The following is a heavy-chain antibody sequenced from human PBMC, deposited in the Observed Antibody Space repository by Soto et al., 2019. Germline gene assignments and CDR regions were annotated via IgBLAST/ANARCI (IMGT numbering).Heavy chain of an antibody. CDR1: GGTFSSYA. J-gene: IGHJ6*02. CDR3: ARAGAYCGGDCPVYYYYYGMDV. D-gene: IGHD2-21*02. CDR2: IIPIFGTA. Sequence: SVKVSCKASGGTFSSYAISWVRQAPGQGLEWMGGIIPIFGTANYAQKFQGRVTITADESTSTAYMELSSLRSEDTAVYYYARAGAYCGGDCPVYYYYYGMDVWGQGTTVTVSS. V-gene: IGHV1-69*13.